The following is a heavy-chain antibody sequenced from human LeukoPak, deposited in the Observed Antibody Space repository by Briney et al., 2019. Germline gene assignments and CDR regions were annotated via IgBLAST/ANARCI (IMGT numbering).Heavy chain of an antibody. J-gene: IGHJ4*02. CDR2: IKQDGTEK. V-gene: IGHV3-7*03. D-gene: IGHD1/OR15-1a*01. CDR3: AKGPRALEHSTQRFDS. Sequence: GGSLRLSCAASGFTFSNYWMSWVRQAPGKGREWVAHIKQDGTEKYYVDSVKGRFTISRDNSKDTLYLQMNSLRAEDTAVYYCAKGPRALEHSTQRFDSWGQGTLVTVSS. CDR1: GFTFSNYW.